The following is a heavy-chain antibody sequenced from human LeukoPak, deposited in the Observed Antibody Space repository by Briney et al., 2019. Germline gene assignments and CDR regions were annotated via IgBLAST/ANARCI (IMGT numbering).Heavy chain of an antibody. Sequence: SGPTLVNPTQTLTLTCTFSGFSFTTSQVGVGWIRQPPGKALEWLGAIYWDDDKRYSPSLRNRLAITKDTSKNQVVLTMTNMDPADTATYYCAHRRAGFMTGWDNCYFANWAPGILVTVSS. CDR3: AHRRAGFMTGWDNCYFAN. CDR1: GFSFTTSQVG. J-gene: IGHJ4*03. CDR2: IYWDDDK. D-gene: IGHD1/OR15-1a*01. V-gene: IGHV2-5*02.